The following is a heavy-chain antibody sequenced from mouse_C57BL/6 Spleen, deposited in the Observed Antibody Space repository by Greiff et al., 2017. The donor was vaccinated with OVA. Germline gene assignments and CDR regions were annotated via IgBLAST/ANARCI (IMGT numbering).Heavy chain of an antibody. CDR1: GYTFTSYW. J-gene: IGHJ3*01. CDR2: IDPSDSYT. Sequence: QVQLQQPGAELVRPGTSVKLSCKASGYTFTSYWMHWVKQRPGQGLEWIGVIDPSDSYTNYNQKFKGKATLTVDTSSSTAYMQLSSLTSEDSAVYYCARASGYDGFAYWGQGTLVTVSA. D-gene: IGHD2-2*01. V-gene: IGHV1-59*01. CDR3: ARASGYDGFAY.